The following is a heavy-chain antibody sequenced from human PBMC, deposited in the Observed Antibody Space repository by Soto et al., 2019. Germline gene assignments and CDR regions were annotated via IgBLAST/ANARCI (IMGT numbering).Heavy chain of an antibody. J-gene: IGHJ5*02. CDR3: ESSKGSSSYNWLDP. D-gene: IGHD6-6*01. V-gene: IGHV4-34*01. CDR2: INHSGST. CDR1: GGSISSYGYY. Sequence: PSETLSLTCSVSGGSISSYGYYWSWIRQPPGKGLEWIGEINHSGSTNYNPSLKSRVTISVDTSKNQFSLKLSSVTAADTAVYYCESSKGSSSYNWLDPWGKGTRVTV.